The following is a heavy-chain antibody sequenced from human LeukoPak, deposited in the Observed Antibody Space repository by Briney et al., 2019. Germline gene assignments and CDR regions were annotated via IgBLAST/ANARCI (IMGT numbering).Heavy chain of an antibody. V-gene: IGHV4-4*07. J-gene: IGHJ6*03. CDR2: IYTSGST. CDR3: ARDRGYCSSTSCSPYYYYYMDV. D-gene: IGHD2-2*01. CDR1: GGSISSYY. Sequence: SETLSLTCTVSGGSISSYYWSWIRQPAGKGLEWIGRIYTSGSTNYNPSLKSRVTMSVDTSKNQFSLKLSSVTAADTAVYYCARDRGYCSSTSCSPYYYYYMDVWGKGTTVTVSS.